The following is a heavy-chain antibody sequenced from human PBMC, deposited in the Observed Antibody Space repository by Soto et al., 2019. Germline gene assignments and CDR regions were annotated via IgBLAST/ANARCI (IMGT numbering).Heavy chain of an antibody. V-gene: IGHV1-69*01. D-gene: IGHD5-12*01. Sequence: QVQLVQSVAEVKKPGSSVKVSCKASGGTFSSYAISWVRQAPGQGLEWMGGIIPIFGTANYAQKFQGRVTITADESTSTAYMELSSLRSEDTAVYYCARYTEWLRFRYFDYWGQGTLVTVSS. CDR1: GGTFSSYA. CDR3: ARYTEWLRFRYFDY. CDR2: IIPIFGTA. J-gene: IGHJ4*02.